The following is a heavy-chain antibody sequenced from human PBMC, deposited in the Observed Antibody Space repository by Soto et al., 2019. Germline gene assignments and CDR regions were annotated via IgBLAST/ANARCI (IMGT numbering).Heavy chain of an antibody. CDR3: TVWDGVCSSTSCYVGGPPDY. CDR2: IRSKANSYAT. Sequence: GGSLRLSCAASGFTFSGSAMHWVRQASGKGLEWVGRIRSKANSYATAYAASVKGRFTISRDDSKNTAYLQMNSLKTEDTAVYYCTVWDGVCSSTSCYVGGPPDYWGQGTLVTVSS. J-gene: IGHJ4*02. V-gene: IGHV3-73*01. CDR1: GFTFSGSA. D-gene: IGHD2-2*01.